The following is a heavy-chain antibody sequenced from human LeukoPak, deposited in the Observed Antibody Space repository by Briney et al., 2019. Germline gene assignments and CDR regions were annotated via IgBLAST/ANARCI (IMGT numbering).Heavy chain of an antibody. CDR3: ARVSSGRWFDP. Sequence: GGSLRLSCAASGFTVSTNYVSWVRQAPGKGLEWVSIISIGGSTYYADSVRGRFTISRDNSKNTLYLQMNSLRAEDTAMYYCARVSSGRWFDPWGQGTLVAVSS. V-gene: IGHV3-53*01. J-gene: IGHJ5*02. CDR2: ISIGGST. D-gene: IGHD7-27*01. CDR1: GFTVSTNY.